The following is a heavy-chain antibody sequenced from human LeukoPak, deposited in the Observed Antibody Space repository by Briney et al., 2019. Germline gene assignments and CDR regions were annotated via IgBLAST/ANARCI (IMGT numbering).Heavy chain of an antibody. D-gene: IGHD6-13*01. CDR2: IYYSGST. J-gene: IGHJ3*02. CDR1: GGSISSYY. Sequence: PSETLSLTCTVSGGSISSYYWSWIRQPPGKGLEWIGYIYYSGSTNYNPSLKSRVTISVDTSKNQFSLKLSSVTAADTAVYHCARTAGLDAFGIWGQGTMVTVSS. CDR3: ARTAGLDAFGI. V-gene: IGHV4-59*08.